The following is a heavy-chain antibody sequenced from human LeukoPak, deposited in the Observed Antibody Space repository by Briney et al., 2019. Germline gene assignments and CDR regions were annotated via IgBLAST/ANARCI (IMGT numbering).Heavy chain of an antibody. CDR1: GYTLTELS. CDR2: FDPEDGET. Sequence: ASVKVSCKVSGYTLTELSMHWVRQAPGKGLEWMGGFDPEDGETIYAQKFQGRVTMTGDTSTDTAYMELSSLRSEDTAVYYCATGVVVVADDYFDYWGQGTLVTVSS. V-gene: IGHV1-24*01. D-gene: IGHD2-15*01. J-gene: IGHJ4*02. CDR3: ATGVVVVADDYFDY.